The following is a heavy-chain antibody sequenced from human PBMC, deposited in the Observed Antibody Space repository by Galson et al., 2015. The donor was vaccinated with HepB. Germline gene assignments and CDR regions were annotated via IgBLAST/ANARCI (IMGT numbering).Heavy chain of an antibody. CDR1: GFTSADYS. D-gene: IGHD5-12*01. Sequence: SLRLSCAAAGFTSADYSVTWFRQAPGKGPEWVGFIRSKTHGGTTQYAASVKGRFTFLRDDSKGIAYLQMNSLKIEDTAVYYCSGDRKGGYGPFDYWGQGTLVTVSP. CDR2: IRSKTHGGTT. V-gene: IGHV3-49*03. CDR3: SGDRKGGYGPFDY. J-gene: IGHJ4*02.